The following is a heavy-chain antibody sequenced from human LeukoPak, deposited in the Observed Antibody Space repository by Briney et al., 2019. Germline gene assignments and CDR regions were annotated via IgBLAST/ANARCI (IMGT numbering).Heavy chain of an antibody. V-gene: IGHV4-39*01. CDR3: ARQEGGFSYFDF. Sequence: SETLSLTCTVSGGSISSSSSTYYWGWVRQSPGKGLEWIGTISYSGTTFSNPALKSRVSLSVDTSKNQFSLILRSVTAADTAMYFCARQEGGFSYFDFWGQGALVTVSS. CDR2: ISYSGTT. D-gene: IGHD2/OR15-2a*01. CDR1: GGSISSSSSTYY. J-gene: IGHJ4*02.